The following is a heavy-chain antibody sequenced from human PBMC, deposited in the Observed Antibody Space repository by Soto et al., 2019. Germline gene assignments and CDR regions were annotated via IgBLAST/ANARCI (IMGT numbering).Heavy chain of an antibody. CDR1: GYTFTSYG. CDR2: ISAYNGNT. V-gene: IGHV1-18*01. CDR3: ARVPWDLGWFDP. Sequence: ASVKVSCKASGYTFTSYGISWVRQVPGQGLEWMGWISAYNGNTKYAQKFQGRVTMTTDTSTSTAYMELRSLRSDDTAVYYCARVPWDLGWFDPWGQGTLVTVSS. D-gene: IGHD1-26*01. J-gene: IGHJ5*02.